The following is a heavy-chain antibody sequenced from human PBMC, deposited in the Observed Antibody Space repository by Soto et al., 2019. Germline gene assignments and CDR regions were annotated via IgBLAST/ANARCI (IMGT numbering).Heavy chain of an antibody. D-gene: IGHD2-21*02. Sequence: QVQLVQSGAEVKKPGSSVRVSCKASGGTFSSYAISWVRQAPGQGLEWMGGIIPIFGTANYAQKFQGRVTITADESTSTAYMELSSLRSEDTAVYYCLVRGDGGYCGGDWYGGAFDIWGQGTMVTVSS. J-gene: IGHJ3*02. CDR3: LVRGDGGYCGGDWYGGAFDI. V-gene: IGHV1-69*01. CDR2: IIPIFGTA. CDR1: GGTFSSYA.